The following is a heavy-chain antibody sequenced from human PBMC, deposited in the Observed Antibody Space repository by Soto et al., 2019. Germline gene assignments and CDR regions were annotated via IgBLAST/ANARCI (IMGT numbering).Heavy chain of an antibody. CDR3: ARGDATKIVVTTYYAMDF. CDR2: IIPVFGTP. CDR1: GGSLSNYG. V-gene: IGHV1-69*12. D-gene: IGHD3-22*01. Sequence: QVQLVQSGAEVKKPGSSVKVSCKASGGSLSNYGISWVRQAPGQGLEWMGAIIPVFGTPNYAQKFQDRVTITADESTTTVYMEVRSLTSEDTAVYYCARGDATKIVVTTYYAMDFWGHATTVTVSS. J-gene: IGHJ6*02.